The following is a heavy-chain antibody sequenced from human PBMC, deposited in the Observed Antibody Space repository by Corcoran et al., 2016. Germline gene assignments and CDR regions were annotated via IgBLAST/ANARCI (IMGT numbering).Heavy chain of an antibody. J-gene: IGHJ4*02. V-gene: IGHV4-59*01. D-gene: IGHD3-10*01. Sequence: QVQLQESGPGLVKPSETLSLTCTVSGGSISTYYWSWIRQPPGKGLEWIGYIYYTGSTNYNPSLKSRVTITVDTSKNQFSLKLSSVTAADTAVYYGARNLAPDRGLPGNFDYWGQGTLVTVSS. CDR2: IYYTGST. CDR1: GGSISTYY. CDR3: ARNLAPDRGLPGNFDY.